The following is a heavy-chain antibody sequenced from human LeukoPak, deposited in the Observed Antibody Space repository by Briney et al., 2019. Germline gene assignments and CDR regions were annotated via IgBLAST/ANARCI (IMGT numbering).Heavy chain of an antibody. CDR2: INHSGST. CDR3: ARTNYDFWSGYPNYFDY. V-gene: IGHV4-34*01. J-gene: IGHJ4*02. D-gene: IGHD3-3*01. Sequence: SEALSLTCAVYGGSFSGYYWSWIRQPPGKGLEWIGEINHSGSTNYNPSLKSRVTISVDRSKNQFSLKLSSVTAADTAVYYCARTNYDFWSGYPNYFDYWGQGTLVTVSS. CDR1: GGSFSGYY.